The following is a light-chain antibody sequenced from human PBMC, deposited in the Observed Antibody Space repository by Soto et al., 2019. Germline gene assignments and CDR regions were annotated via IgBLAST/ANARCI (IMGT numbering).Light chain of an antibody. CDR3: LQDYNFPLS. CDR1: QAIGND. CDR2: AAS. J-gene: IGKJ4*01. V-gene: IGKV1-6*01. Sequence: AIQMTQSPSSLSASVGDRVTITCRASQAIGNDLAWYQQRPGKAPKLLIYAASSLQSGVPSRFSGGGSGTDFTLTISNLQPGDFATYYCLQDYNFPLSFGGGNKVEIK.